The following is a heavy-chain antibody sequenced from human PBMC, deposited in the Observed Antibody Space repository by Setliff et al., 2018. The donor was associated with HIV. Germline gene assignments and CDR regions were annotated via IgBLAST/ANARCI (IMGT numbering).Heavy chain of an antibody. V-gene: IGHV4-38-2*02. CDR1: GYSITSGYY. CDR2: IHHSGST. D-gene: IGHD6-13*01. CDR3: ARGHSSSWYY. Sequence: PSETLSLTCSVSGYSITSGYYWGWIRQPPGKGLEWIGSIHHSGSTYYNPSLRSRVTMTTDTSTSTAYMELRSLRSDDTAVYYCARGHSSSWYYWGQGTLVTVSS. J-gene: IGHJ4*02.